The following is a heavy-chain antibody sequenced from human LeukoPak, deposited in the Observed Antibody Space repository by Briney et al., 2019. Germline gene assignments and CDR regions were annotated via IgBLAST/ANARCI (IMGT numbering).Heavy chain of an antibody. D-gene: IGHD2-2*01. J-gene: IGHJ4*02. CDR1: GGSISSYY. CDR2: INHSGST. CDR3: ARSPEDCSSTSCSITAFDY. Sequence: SETLSLTCTVSGGSISSYYWSWIRQPPGKGLEWIGEINHSGSTNYNPSLKSRVTISVDTSKNQFSLKLSSVTAADTAVYYCARSPEDCSSTSCSITAFDYWGQGTLVTVSS. V-gene: IGHV4-34*01.